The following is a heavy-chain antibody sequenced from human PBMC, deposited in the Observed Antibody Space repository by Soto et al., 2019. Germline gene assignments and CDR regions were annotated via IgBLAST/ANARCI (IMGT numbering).Heavy chain of an antibody. D-gene: IGHD3-9*01. CDR3: ARGRELWTPYFDR. CDR2: ISEDGSNK. J-gene: IGHJ4*02. V-gene: IGHV3-30*04. Sequence: QVQLVEFGGGVVQPGRSLRLSCEASGFIFSSYAMHWVRQAPGKGLEWVAVISEDGSNKYYADSVKGRFTISRANSKNTLFVQMNALRPEDTAVYYCARGRELWTPYFDRWGLGTLVAVSS. CDR1: GFIFSSYA.